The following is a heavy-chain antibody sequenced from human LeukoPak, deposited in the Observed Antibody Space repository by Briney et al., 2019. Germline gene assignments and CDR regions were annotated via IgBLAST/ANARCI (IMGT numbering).Heavy chain of an antibody. CDR2: VYSSGST. D-gene: IGHD4-17*01. CDR3: ARDSNGDRAFDM. V-gene: IGHV4-4*07. J-gene: IGHJ3*02. CDR1: GGSISDYY. Sequence: SEILSLTCSVSGGSISDYYWSWIRQPAGRGLEWVGRVYSSGSTNYNPSLKSRVTMSVDTSKNQFSLNLTSVTAADTAMYYCARDSNGDRAFDMWGQGTMVTVSP.